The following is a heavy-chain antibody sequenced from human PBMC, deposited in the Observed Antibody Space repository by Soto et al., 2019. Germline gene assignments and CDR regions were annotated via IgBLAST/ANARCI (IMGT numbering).Heavy chain of an antibody. CDR2: IWYDGSNK. CDR3: ARDLSTSSGRPQDY. Sequence: PVGSLRLSCAASGFTFSSYGMHWVRQAPGKGLEWVAHIWYDGSNKDYADSVKGRFTISRDNSKNTLYLQINSLRVEDTAVYYCARDLSTSSGRPQDYWGQGTLVTVSS. CDR1: GFTFSSYG. V-gene: IGHV3-33*01. D-gene: IGHD6-19*01. J-gene: IGHJ4*02.